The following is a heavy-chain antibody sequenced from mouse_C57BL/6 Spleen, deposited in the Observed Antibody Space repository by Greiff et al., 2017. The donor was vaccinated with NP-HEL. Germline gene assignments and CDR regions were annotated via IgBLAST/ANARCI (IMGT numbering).Heavy chain of an antibody. V-gene: IGHV1-12*01. CDR1: GYTFTSYN. D-gene: IGHD1-1*01. CDR2: IYPGNGDT. J-gene: IGHJ4*01. Sequence: LQESGAELVRPGASVKMSCKASGYTFTSYNMHWVKQTPRQGLEWIGAIYPGNGDTSYNQKFKGKATLTVDKSSSTAYMQLSSLTSEDSAVYFCAREWVITTVVAGDDYAMDYWGQGTSVTVSS. CDR3: AREWVITTVVAGDDYAMDY.